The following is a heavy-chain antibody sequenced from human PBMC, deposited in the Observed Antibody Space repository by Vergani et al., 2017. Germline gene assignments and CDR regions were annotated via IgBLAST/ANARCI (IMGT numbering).Heavy chain of an antibody. J-gene: IGHJ3*02. CDR1: GGSVSSGDYY. Sequence: QVQLQESGPGLVKPSQTLSLTCPVSGGSVSSGDYYWSWIRQPPGKGLEWIGYIYYSGSTYYNPSLKSRLTISVDTSKNQFSLKLSSVTAADTAVYYCARDKHYYDSSGYYYAFDIWGQGTMVTVSS. CDR2: IYYSGST. V-gene: IGHV4-30-4*08. D-gene: IGHD3-22*01. CDR3: ARDKHYYDSSGYYYAFDI.